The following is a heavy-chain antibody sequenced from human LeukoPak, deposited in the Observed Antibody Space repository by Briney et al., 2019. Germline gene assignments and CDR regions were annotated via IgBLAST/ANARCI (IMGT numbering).Heavy chain of an antibody. CDR3: ARDRPGVNFDY. V-gene: IGHV3-21*01. CDR1: GFTFSTFS. J-gene: IGHJ4*02. D-gene: IGHD6-6*01. Sequence: GGSLRLSCAASGFTFSTFSMNWVRQAPGEGLEWVSSISGSSYYTYYADSVKGRFTISRDNAKNSLYLQMNSLRAEDTAVYYCARDRPGVNFDYWGQGTLVTVSS. CDR2: ISGSSYYT.